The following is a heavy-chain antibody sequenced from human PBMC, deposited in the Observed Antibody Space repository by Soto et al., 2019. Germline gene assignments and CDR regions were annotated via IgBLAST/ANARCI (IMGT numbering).Heavy chain of an antibody. CDR2: ISYDGSNK. CDR3: AREGLVPAATPWFDY. D-gene: IGHD2-2*02. CDR1: GFTFSSYA. Sequence: QVQLVESGGGVVQPGRSLRLSCAAYGFTFSSYAMHWVRQAPGKGLEWVAVISYDGSNKYYADSVKGRFTISRDNSKNTLYLQMNSLRAEDTAVYYCAREGLVPAATPWFDYLGQGTLVTVSS. J-gene: IGHJ4*02. V-gene: IGHV3-30-3*01.